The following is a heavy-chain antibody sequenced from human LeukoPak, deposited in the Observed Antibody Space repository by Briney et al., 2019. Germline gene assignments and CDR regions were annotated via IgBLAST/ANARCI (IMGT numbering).Heavy chain of an antibody. CDR3: ARWGGYCSGGSCPNWFDP. CDR1: GGSISSYY. CDR2: IYTSGST. V-gene: IGHV4-4*07. D-gene: IGHD2-15*01. J-gene: IGHJ5*02. Sequence: SETLSLTCTVSGGSISSYYWSWIRQPAGKGLEWIGRIYTSGSTNYNPSLKSRVTMSVDTSKNQFSLKLSSVTAADTAVYYCARWGGYCSGGSCPNWFDPWGQGTLVTVSS.